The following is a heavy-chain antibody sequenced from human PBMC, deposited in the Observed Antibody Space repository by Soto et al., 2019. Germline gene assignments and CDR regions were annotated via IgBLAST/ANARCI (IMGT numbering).Heavy chain of an antibody. Sequence: GGSPRCSCISSGFTFRPYTMNRVRQAPGKGLERDSGKRGFSPYTFYAESVKVRFTISRDNAENSVYLQMSSLRAEKNAVYYRARDRGYDAHNYYYNDMDSCRQGSTVAVSS. D-gene: IGHD3-10*01. J-gene: IGHJ6*02. CDR3: ARDRGYDAHNYYYNDMDS. CDR1: GFTFRPYT. V-gene: IGHV3-21*01. CDR2: KRGFSPYT.